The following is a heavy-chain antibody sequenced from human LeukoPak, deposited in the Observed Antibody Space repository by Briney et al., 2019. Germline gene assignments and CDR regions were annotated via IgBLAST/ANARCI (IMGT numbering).Heavy chain of an antibody. D-gene: IGHD2-2*01. J-gene: IGHJ4*02. CDR3: ARGYCSSTSCFLDY. V-gene: IGHV4-59*01. Sequence: SETLSLTCTVSGGSISGYYWNWSRQPPGKGVEWIGNLYYMRGAWYKSSLKSRVTTSVDTSRNEFSLKLSSVTAADTAVYYCARGYCSSTSCFLDYWGQGTLVTVSS. CDR1: GGSISGYY. CDR2: LYYMRGA.